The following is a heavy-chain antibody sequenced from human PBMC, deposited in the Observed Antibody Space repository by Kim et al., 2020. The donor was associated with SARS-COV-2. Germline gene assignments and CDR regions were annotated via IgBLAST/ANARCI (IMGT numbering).Heavy chain of an antibody. CDR1: GGSISSSNW. D-gene: IGHD2-15*01. Sequence: SETLSLTCAVSGGSISSSNWWSWVRQPPGKGLEWIGEIYHSGRTNYNPSLKSRVTISVDKYKNQFSLKQSSVTAADTAVYYCASDLDIVVVIAATPLDYWGQRTLVTASS. V-gene: IGHV4-4*02. J-gene: IGHJ4*02. CDR2: IYHSGRT. CDR3: ASDLDIVVVIAATPLDY.